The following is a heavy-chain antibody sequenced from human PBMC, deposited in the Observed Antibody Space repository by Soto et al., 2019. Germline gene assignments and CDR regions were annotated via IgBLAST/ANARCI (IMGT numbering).Heavy chain of an antibody. Sequence: GGSLRLSCAASGFSFSIYSMSWVRHAPGKELEWVCGISASGENTYYADSVKGRFTISRDNSKNTMYLQMNNLRVEDKALYYCAHGGEWSFNFEYRGQGTVVTGSS. D-gene: IGHD2-21*01. CDR2: ISASGENT. CDR3: AHGGEWSFNFEY. CDR1: GFSFSIYS. J-gene: IGHJ4*02. V-gene: IGHV3-23*01.